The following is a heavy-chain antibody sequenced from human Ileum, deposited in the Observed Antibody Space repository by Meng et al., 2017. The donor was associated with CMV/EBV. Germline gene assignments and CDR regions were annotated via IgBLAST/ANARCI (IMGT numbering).Heavy chain of an antibody. CDR1: GYSFTAHF. CDR2: INSNSGAT. V-gene: IGHV1-2*02. CDR3: VPYRTSSYWFGP. J-gene: IGHJ5*02. Sequence: SCKALGYSFTAHFIFWVRQAPGQGLEWMGWINSNSGATNYAQNFQGRVTMTRDTSISTVYMDLNSLTSDDTAIYYCVPYRTSSYWFGPWGQGTLVTVSS. D-gene: IGHD3-16*01.